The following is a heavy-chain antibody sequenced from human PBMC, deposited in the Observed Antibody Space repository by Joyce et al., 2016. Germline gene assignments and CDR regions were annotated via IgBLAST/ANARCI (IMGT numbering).Heavy chain of an antibody. V-gene: IGHV3-30*18. D-gene: IGHD6-25*01. CDR2: ITYDGMYK. J-gene: IGHJ4*02. CDR1: GRTLSNYG. Sequence: QVQLVESGGGVVQPGRSLRLSCAASGRTLSNYGVHWVRQARGEGVEWVAVITYDGMYKYYADYVKGRFTISRDNSKNTVFLEMNSLRAEDTAVYYCAKILTATYSSGWFLDYWGQGTLVTVSS. CDR3: AKILTATYSSGWFLDY.